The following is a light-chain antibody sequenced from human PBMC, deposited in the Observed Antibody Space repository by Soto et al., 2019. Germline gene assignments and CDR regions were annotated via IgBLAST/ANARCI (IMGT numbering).Light chain of an antibody. CDR2: RAS. V-gene: IGKV3-15*01. CDR3: EQYDFWPPT. CDR1: QSIRSN. J-gene: IGKJ1*01. Sequence: EIVMTQSPATLSVSPGERGTLSCRASQSIRSNLALAWYQQKPGQTPSLLIYRASTTATGIPARFSGSGSGTEFTLTITSLQSEDLAVYYCEQYDFWPPTFGQGTKVDIK.